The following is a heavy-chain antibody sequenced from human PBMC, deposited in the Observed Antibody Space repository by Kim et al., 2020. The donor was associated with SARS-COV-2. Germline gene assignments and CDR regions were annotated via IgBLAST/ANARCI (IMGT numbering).Heavy chain of an antibody. V-gene: IGHV3-74*01. CDR3: ARGCESLAGSL. CDR2: INSDGSST. J-gene: IGHJ4*02. Sequence: GGSLRLSCAASGFTFSSYWMHWVRQAPGKGLVWVSRINSDGSSTSHADSVKGRFTISRDNAKNTLYLQMNSLRAEDTAMYYCARGCESLAGSLWGQGTLVTVSS. D-gene: IGHD6-19*01. CDR1: GFTFSSYW.